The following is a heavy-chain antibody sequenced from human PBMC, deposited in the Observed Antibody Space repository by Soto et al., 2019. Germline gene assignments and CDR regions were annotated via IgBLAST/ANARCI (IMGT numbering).Heavy chain of an antibody. CDR2: INYSGST. D-gene: IGHD3-3*01. CDR3: TSWSDFLDH. CDR1: AGSMSSYY. V-gene: IGHV4-59*08. J-gene: IGHJ4*02. Sequence: VQLQQSGPGLVKPSETLSLTCTVSAGSMSSYYWTWIRQPPGKGLEWIGYINYSGSTNYNLSLKSRVTISIDTSKNQFSLKLNSVTAADTAVYFCTSWSDFLDHWGQGTLVTVSS.